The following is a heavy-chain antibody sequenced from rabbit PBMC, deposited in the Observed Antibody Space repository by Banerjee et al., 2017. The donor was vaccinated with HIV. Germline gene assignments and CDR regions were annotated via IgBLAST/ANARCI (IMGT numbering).Heavy chain of an antibody. V-gene: IGHV1S40*01. D-gene: IGHD6-1*01. CDR1: GFSFSSSYW. CDR3: ARGLVGFSGYGNAIYCFNL. J-gene: IGHJ4*01. Sequence: QSLEESGGDLVKPGASLTLTCTASGFSFSSSYWICWVRQAPGKGLEWIGCMDTGSGSTYYASWAKGRFTITKTSSTTVTLQMTSLTAADTATYFCARGLVGFSGYGNAIYCFNLWGQGTLVTVS. CDR2: MDTGSGST.